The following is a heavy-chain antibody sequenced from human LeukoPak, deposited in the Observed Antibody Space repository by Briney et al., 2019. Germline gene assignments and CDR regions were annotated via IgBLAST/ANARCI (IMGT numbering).Heavy chain of an antibody. D-gene: IGHD3-22*01. V-gene: IGHV4-31*03. CDR1: GGSISSGGYY. Sequence: PSQTLPLTCTVSGGSISSGGYYWSWIRQHPGKGLEWIGYIYYSGSTYYNPSLKSRVTISVDTSKNQFSLKLSSVTAADTAVYYCARVLRDYYDSSGPEQFDYWGQGTLVTVSS. J-gene: IGHJ4*02. CDR2: IYYSGST. CDR3: ARVLRDYYDSSGPEQFDY.